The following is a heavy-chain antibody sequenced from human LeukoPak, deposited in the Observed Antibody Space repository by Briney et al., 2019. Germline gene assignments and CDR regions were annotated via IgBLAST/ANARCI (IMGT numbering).Heavy chain of an antibody. Sequence: PGGSLRLSCAASGFTFSSYGMSWVRQAPGKGLEWVSAISGSGGSTYYADSVKGRFTISRDNAKNSLFLQMNSLRAEDTAVYYCARAGQMGHTNPRWFDPWGQGTLVTVSS. CDR3: ARAGQMGHTNPRWFDP. D-gene: IGHD2-8*01. V-gene: IGHV3-23*01. CDR1: GFTFSSYG. J-gene: IGHJ5*02. CDR2: ISGSGGST.